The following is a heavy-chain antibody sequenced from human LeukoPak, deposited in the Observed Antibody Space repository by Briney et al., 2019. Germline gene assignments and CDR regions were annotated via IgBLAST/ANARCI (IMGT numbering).Heavy chain of an antibody. CDR1: GFTFSSYG. D-gene: IGHD1-26*01. CDR3: AKLVPSGRRVDFDY. V-gene: IGHV3-30*18. Sequence: GGSLRLSCAASGFTFSSYGMHWVRQAPGKGLEWVAVISYDGSNKYYADSVKGRFTISRDNSKNTLYLQVNSLRAEDTAVYYCAKLVPSGRRVDFDYWGQGTLVTVSS. J-gene: IGHJ4*02. CDR2: ISYDGSNK.